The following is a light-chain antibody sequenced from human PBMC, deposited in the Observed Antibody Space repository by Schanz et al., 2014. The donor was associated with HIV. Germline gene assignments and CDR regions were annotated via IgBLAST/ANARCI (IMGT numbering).Light chain of an antibody. V-gene: IGKV1-5*03. CDR3: QQHNEFPFT. CDR1: QSIGNW. CDR2: QAA. Sequence: DIQMTQSPSTLSASVGDRVTITCRASQSIGNWLTWYQQKPGKAPNVLIFQAASLKAGVPSRFSGRGYGTEFTLTISSLQPDDIATYYCQQHNEFPFTFGQGTRLDIK. J-gene: IGKJ2*01.